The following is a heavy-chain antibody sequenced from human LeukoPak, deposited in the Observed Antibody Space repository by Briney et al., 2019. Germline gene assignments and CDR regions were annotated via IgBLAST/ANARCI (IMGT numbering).Heavy chain of an antibody. J-gene: IGHJ4*02. V-gene: IGHV3-33*01. CDR2: LWYDGSNT. CDR3: AREKDRVFDY. Sequence: GGSLRLSCVASGFTFSSYDMHWVRQAPGKGLEWVAVLWYDGSNTYYADSAKGRFTISRDNSKNTLYLQMNSLRAEDTAVYYCAREKDRVFDYWGQGTLVTVSS. CDR1: GFTFSSYD. D-gene: IGHD1-14*01.